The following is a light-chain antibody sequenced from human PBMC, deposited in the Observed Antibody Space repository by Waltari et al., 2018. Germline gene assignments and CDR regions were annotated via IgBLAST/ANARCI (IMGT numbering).Light chain of an antibody. CDR3: QQYHSWPPYT. CDR1: QNVATK. CDR2: GAS. V-gene: IGKV3-15*01. J-gene: IGKJ2*01. Sequence: CRASQNVATKLAWFQQKPGQAPRLLIYGASTRAPGAPVRFSGSGSGTEFTLTSTNLQFEDSALFFCQQYHSWPPYTFGQGTKLEIK.